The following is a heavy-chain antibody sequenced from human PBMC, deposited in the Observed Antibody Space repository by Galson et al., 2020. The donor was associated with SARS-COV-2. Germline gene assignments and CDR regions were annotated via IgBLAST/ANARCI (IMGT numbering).Heavy chain of an antibody. D-gene: IGHD3-10*01. Sequence: SVKVSCKASGGTFSSYAISWVRQAPGQGLEWMGGIIPILGIANYAQKFQGRVTITADKATSTAYMELSSLRSEDTAVYCCAGAWGYSGSGSNNWFDPGGQGTLVTVSS. CDR3: AGAWGYSGSGSNNWFDP. CDR1: GGTFSSYA. CDR2: IIPILGIA. V-gene: IGHV1-69*10. J-gene: IGHJ5*02.